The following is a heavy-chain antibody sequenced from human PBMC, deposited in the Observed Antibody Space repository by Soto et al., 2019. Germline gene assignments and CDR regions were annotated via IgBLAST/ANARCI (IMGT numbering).Heavy chain of an antibody. D-gene: IGHD5-12*01. CDR1: GGTFSNYA. Sequence: QVQLVQSGAEVKKPGSSVKVSCKASGGTFSNYAINWVRQAPGQGLEWMGGIIPIFGTGNYAQKFQGRVTITADESPSTAYLDLSGLRPEDTAVYYCARPVEMATISRSYLFYWGQGTLVTVSS. CDR3: ARPVEMATISRSYLFY. J-gene: IGHJ4*02. CDR2: IIPIFGTG. V-gene: IGHV1-69*01.